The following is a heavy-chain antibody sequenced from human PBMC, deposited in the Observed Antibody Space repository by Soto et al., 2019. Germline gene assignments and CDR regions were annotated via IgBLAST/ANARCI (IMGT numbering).Heavy chain of an antibody. CDR2: IKSKTDGGTT. Sequence: PGGSLSLSCAASGFTFSNAWMSWVRQAPGKGLEWVGRIKSKTDGGTTDYAAPVKGRFTISRDDSKNTLYLQMNSLKTEDTAVYYCSTGQQLWHNWFDPWGQGTLVTVSA. CDR3: STGQQLWHNWFDP. V-gene: IGHV3-15*01. CDR1: GFTFSNAW. J-gene: IGHJ5*02. D-gene: IGHD6-13*01.